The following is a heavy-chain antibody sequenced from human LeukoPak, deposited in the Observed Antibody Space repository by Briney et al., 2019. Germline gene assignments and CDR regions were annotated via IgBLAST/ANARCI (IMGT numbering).Heavy chain of an antibody. CDR1: GFTFSSYA. Sequence: GGSLRLSCAASGFTFSSYAMHWVRQAPGKGLEWVAVISYDGSNKYYADSVKGRFTISRDNSKNTLYLQMNSLRAEDTAVYYCARATIAAAGPDYFDYWGQGTLVTVSS. CDR3: ARATIAAAGPDYFDY. J-gene: IGHJ4*02. V-gene: IGHV3-30-3*01. CDR2: ISYDGSNK. D-gene: IGHD6-13*01.